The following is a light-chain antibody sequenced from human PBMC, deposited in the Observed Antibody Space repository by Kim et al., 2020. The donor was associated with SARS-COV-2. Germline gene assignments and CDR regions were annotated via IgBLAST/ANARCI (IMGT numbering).Light chain of an antibody. J-gene: IGKJ1*01. Sequence: DIQMTQSPSSLSASVGDRVTITCRASETISTYLNWYQQKPGKAPILLIYIASILQSGVPSRFSGSGSVTELTLTINNLQPEDFATYYCQQSYNAPWTFGQGTKLEI. V-gene: IGKV1-39*01. CDR1: ETISTY. CDR3: QQSYNAPWT. CDR2: IAS.